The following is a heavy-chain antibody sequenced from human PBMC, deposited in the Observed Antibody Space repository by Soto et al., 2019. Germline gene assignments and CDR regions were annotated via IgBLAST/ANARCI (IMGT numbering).Heavy chain of an antibody. CDR1: GGTFSSYA. CDR3: ARAGDCTNGVCYNNWFDH. Sequence: SVKVSCKASGGTFSSYAISWVRQAPGQGLEWMGGIIPIFGTANYAQKFQGRVTITADKSTSTAYMELSSLRSEDTAVYYCARAGDCTNGVCYNNWFDHWGQGTLVTVSS. D-gene: IGHD2-8*01. CDR2: IIPIFGTA. J-gene: IGHJ5*02. V-gene: IGHV1-69*06.